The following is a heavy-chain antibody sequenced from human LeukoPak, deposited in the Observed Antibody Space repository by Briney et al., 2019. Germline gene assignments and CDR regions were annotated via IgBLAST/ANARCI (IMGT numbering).Heavy chain of an antibody. J-gene: IGHJ4*02. V-gene: IGHV3-7*03. CDR2: IKQDGSEK. CDR1: GFTFSSYA. Sequence: GRSLRLSCAASGFTFSSYAMHWVRQAPGKGLEWVANIKQDGSEKYYVDSVKGRFTISGDNSKNTLYLQMNSLRAEDTAVYYCAKNFRSGDYQTFFDYWGQGTLVTVSS. D-gene: IGHD4-17*01. CDR3: AKNFRSGDYQTFFDY.